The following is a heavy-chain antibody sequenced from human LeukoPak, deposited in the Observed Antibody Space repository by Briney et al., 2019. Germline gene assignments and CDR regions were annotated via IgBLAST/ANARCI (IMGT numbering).Heavy chain of an antibody. CDR2: IYDSGST. CDR1: GGSISTYY. V-gene: IGHV4-59*08. D-gene: IGHD6-19*01. CDR3: ARQIYTSGRFDP. J-gene: IGHJ5*02. Sequence: SETLSLTCTVSGGSISTYYWSWIRQPPGKGLEWIGYIYDSGSTNYNPSLKSRVTISVDTSKNQFSLKLSSVTAADTAVYYCARQIYTSGRFDPWGQGTPVTVSS.